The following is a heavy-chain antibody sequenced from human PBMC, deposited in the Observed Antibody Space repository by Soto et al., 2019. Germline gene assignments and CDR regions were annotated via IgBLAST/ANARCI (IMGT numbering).Heavy chain of an antibody. CDR2: IFYSGST. V-gene: IGHV4-39*02. CDR3: ARHKTTMLTVVSAFDP. Sequence: SETLSLTCTVSGDSITRSNFYWGWIRQPPGKGLEWLGSIFYSGSTFYNPALKSRVTFSVDTSKNHFSLKLSSVTAADTAVYYCARHKTTMLTVVSAFDPWGQGTRVTSPQ. D-gene: IGHD3-22*01. CDR1: GDSITRSNFY. J-gene: IGHJ5*02.